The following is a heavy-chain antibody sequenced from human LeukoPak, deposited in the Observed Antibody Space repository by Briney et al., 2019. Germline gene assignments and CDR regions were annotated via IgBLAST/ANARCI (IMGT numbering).Heavy chain of an antibody. CDR3: AKVGRIAAD. CDR1: RFTFDDYA. CDR2: ISWNSGSI. J-gene: IGHJ4*02. V-gene: IGHV3-9*01. Sequence: PGRSLRLSCAASRFTFDDYAMHWVRQAPGKGLEWVSGISWNSGSIGYADSVKGRFTISRDNAKNSLYLQMNSLRAEDTALYYCAKVGRIAADWGQGTLVTVSS. D-gene: IGHD6-13*01.